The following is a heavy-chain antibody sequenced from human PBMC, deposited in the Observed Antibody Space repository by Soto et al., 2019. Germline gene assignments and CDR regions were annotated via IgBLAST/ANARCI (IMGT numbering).Heavy chain of an antibody. CDR2: IWYDGSNK. D-gene: IGHD6-6*01. V-gene: IGHV3-33*01. CDR1: GFTFSSYG. J-gene: IGHJ6*02. CDR3: ATLPIGGIAARRGYYYGMDV. Sequence: QRLSCAASGFTFSSYGMHWVRQAPGKGLEWVAVIWYDGSNKYYADSVKGRFTISRDNSKNTLYLQMNSLRAEDTAVYYCATLPIGGIAARRGYYYGMDVWGQGTTVTVSS.